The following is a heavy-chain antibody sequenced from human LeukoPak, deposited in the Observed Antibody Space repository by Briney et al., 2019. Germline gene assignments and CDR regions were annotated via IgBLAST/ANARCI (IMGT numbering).Heavy chain of an antibody. V-gene: IGHV3-23*01. CDR3: ARGMTSDY. CDR1: GFSFSSKA. D-gene: IGHD4-11*01. J-gene: IGHJ4*02. CDR2: IINSGGST. Sequence: GGSLRLSCAASGFSFSSKAMSWVRQAPGKGLEWVSAIINSGGSTYYADSVKGRFTISRDNAKNSLYLQMNSLRAEDTAVYYCARGMTSDYWGQGTLVTVSS.